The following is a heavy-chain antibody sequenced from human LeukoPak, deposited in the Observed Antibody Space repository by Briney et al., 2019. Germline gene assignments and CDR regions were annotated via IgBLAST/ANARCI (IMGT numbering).Heavy chain of an antibody. CDR1: GYTFTDCF. Sequence: ASVKVSCKASGYTFTDCFIHWVRQAPGQGLEWMGWINPNIGDASYAQKFQDRVTMTRDRSINTAYIELSRLTSDDTAVYYCARMALDGGDSIGFDSWGQGTLVTVSS. CDR2: INPNIGDA. CDR3: ARMALDGGDSIGFDS. D-gene: IGHD2-21*02. J-gene: IGHJ5*01. V-gene: IGHV1-2*02.